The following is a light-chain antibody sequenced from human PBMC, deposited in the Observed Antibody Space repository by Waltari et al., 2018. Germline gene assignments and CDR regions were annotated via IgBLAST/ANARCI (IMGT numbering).Light chain of an antibody. V-gene: IGKV1-5*03. J-gene: IGKJ2*01. CDR2: KAS. CDR1: QSISSW. Sequence: DIQMTQSPSTLSASVGDRVTITCRASQSISSWLAWYQQKPGKAPKLLIYKASSLESGVPSRFSCSGSGTEFTLTISSLQPDDFATYYCQQYNSYPFGQGTKLEIK. CDR3: QQYNSYP.